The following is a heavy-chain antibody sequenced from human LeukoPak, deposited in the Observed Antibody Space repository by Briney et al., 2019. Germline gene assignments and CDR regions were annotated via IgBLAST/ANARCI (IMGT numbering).Heavy chain of an antibody. CDR2: IRGDNGNT. V-gene: IGHV1-18*01. J-gene: IGHJ4*02. Sequence: ASVKVSCKASGYTFSNYGISWVRQAPGQGLEWVGWIRGDNGNTNYAQKLQVRVTMTTDTSTSTAYMELRSLGSDETAVYYCARVDLLTGYYFFDYWGQGTLVTVSS. CDR3: ARVDLLTGYYFFDY. D-gene: IGHD3-9*01. CDR1: GYTFSNYG.